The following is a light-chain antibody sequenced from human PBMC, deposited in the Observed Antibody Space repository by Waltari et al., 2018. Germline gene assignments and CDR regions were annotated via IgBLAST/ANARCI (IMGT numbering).Light chain of an antibody. J-gene: IGLJ1*01. Sequence: QSALPQPPSVSGSPGQSVTISCTGTNSSVGSYTRVSWYQQPPDTAPKLIIYEVSDRPSGVPDRFSGSKSANTAFLTISGLQAEDEADYFCSSYTSSSIWVFGTGTKVTVL. CDR1: NSSVGSYTR. V-gene: IGLV2-18*02. CDR2: EVS. CDR3: SSYTSSSIWV.